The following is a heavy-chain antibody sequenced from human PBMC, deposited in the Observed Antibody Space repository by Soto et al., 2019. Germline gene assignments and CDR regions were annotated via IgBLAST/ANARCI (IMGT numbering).Heavy chain of an antibody. D-gene: IGHD6-13*01. Sequence: SQTLSLTCAISGDSVSSNSAAWNWIRQSPSRGIEWLGRTYYRSKWYNDYAVSVKSRITINPDTSKNQFSLQLNSVTPEDTAVYYCARATIAAAGTNYYYGMDVWGQGTTVTVSS. CDR2: TYYRSKWYN. J-gene: IGHJ6*02. V-gene: IGHV6-1*01. CDR1: GDSVSSNSAA. CDR3: ARATIAAAGTNYYYGMDV.